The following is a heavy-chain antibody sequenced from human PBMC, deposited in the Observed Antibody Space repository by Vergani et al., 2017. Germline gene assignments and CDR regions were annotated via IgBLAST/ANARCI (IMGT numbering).Heavy chain of an antibody. D-gene: IGHD4-23*01. CDR1: GFTFSSYG. CDR3: AKDRARWYYFDY. CDR2: ISYDGSNK. V-gene: IGHV3-30*18. J-gene: IGHJ4*02. Sequence: QVQLVESGGGVVQPGRSLRLSCAASGFTFSSYGMHWVRQAPGKGLEWVAVISYDGSNKYYADSVKGRFTISRDNSKNTLYLQMNSLRAEDTAVYYCAKDRARWYYFDYWGQGTLVTVSS.